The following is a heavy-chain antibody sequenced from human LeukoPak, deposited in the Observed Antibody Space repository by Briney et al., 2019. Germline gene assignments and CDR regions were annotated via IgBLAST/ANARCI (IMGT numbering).Heavy chain of an antibody. V-gene: IGHV4-39*07. J-gene: IGHJ3*02. CDR1: GGSISSSSYY. Sequence: PSETLSLTCTVSGGSISSSSYYWGWIRQPPGKGLEWIGSIYYSGSTYYNPSLKSRVTVSVDTSKNQSSLKLSSVTTADTAVYYCARQVSSGWPLGGAFDIWGQGTMVTVSS. CDR2: IYYSGST. CDR3: ARQVSSGWPLGGAFDI. D-gene: IGHD6-19*01.